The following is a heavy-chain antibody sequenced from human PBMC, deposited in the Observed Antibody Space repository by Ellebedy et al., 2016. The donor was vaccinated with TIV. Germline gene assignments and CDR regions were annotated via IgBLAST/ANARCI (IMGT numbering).Heavy chain of an antibody. D-gene: IGHD3-10*01. V-gene: IGHV1-2*02. Sequence: ASVKVSCKASGYTFTYRYLHWVRQAPGQGLEWMGWINPNSGGTNYAQKFQGRVTMTRDTSISTAYMELSRLRSDDTAVYYCARTLWFGELFPPDYWGQGTLVTVS. J-gene: IGHJ4*02. CDR2: INPNSGGT. CDR3: ARTLWFGELFPPDY. CDR1: GYTFTYRY.